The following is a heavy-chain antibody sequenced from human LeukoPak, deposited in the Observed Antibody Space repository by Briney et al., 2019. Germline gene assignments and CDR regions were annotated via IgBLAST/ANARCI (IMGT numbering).Heavy chain of an antibody. V-gene: IGHV3-23*01. D-gene: IGHD2-8*01. Sequence: GGSLRLSCAASGFTFSSSAMSWVRQAPGTGPEWVSAISGSGGSTYYADSVKGRFTISRDNSKNTLYLQMNSLRAEDTAVYYCAKDHCTNGVCYFDYWGQGTLVTVSS. J-gene: IGHJ4*02. CDR2: ISGSGGST. CDR1: GFTFSSSA. CDR3: AKDHCTNGVCYFDY.